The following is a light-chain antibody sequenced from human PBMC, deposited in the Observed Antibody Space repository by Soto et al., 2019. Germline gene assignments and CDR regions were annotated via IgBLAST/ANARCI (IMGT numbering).Light chain of an antibody. CDR2: AAS. Sequence: IRMTQSPSSLSASTGDRVTITCRASQGISSYLNWYQQKPGKAPKVLIYAASSLQSGVPSRFSGIGSGTDFTLSISSLQPEDFATYYCQQSYSTPWTFGQGTKVDIK. V-gene: IGKV1-39*01. J-gene: IGKJ1*01. CDR1: QGISSY. CDR3: QQSYSTPWT.